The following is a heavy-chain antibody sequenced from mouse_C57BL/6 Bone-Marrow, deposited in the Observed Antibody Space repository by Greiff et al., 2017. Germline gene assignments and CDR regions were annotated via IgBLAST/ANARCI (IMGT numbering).Heavy chain of an antibody. V-gene: IGHV5-12*01. CDR1: GFTFSDYY. CDR2: ISNGGGST. D-gene: IGHD1-1*01. CDR3: ARRALITPWYFDV. J-gene: IGHJ1*03. Sequence: EVQVVESGGGLVQPGGSLKLSCAASGFTFSDYYMYWVRQTPEKRLEWVAYISNGGGSTYYPDTVQGRFTISRDNTKNTLYLQMSLLTTEDTAMYYCARRALITPWYFDVWGTGTTVTVSS.